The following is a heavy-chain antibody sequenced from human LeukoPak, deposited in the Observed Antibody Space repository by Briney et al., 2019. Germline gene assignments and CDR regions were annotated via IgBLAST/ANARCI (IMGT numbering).Heavy chain of an antibody. CDR3: ARDLTPRRLSAPDY. D-gene: IGHD3-16*02. CDR2: IYTSGST. CDR1: GGSISSGSYY. J-gene: IGHJ4*02. Sequence: SQTLSLTCTVSGGSISSGSYYWSWIRQPAGKGLEWIGRIYTSGSTNYNPSLKSRVTISVDTSKNQFSLKLSSVTAADTAVYYCARDLTPRRLSAPDYWGQGTLVTVSS. V-gene: IGHV4-61*02.